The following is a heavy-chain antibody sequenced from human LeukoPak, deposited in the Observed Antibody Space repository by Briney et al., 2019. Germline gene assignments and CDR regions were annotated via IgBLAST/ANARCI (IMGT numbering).Heavy chain of an antibody. CDR1: DDSFSSHY. Sequence: SETLSLTCAVSDDSFSSHYWTWVRQPPGKGLEWIGYISYIGRTNYNPSLKSRVTISIDTSKNQFSLKLTSVTAADTAVYYCARDLVTVTKGFDIWGQGTMVSVSS. J-gene: IGHJ3*02. CDR2: ISYIGRT. CDR3: ARDLVTVTKGFDI. V-gene: IGHV4-59*11. D-gene: IGHD4-17*01.